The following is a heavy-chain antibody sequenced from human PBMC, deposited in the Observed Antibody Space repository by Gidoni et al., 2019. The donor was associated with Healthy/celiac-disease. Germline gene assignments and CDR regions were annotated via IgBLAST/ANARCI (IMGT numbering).Heavy chain of an antibody. J-gene: IGHJ6*03. CDR3: ARSGYGDSRYYYYYMDV. Sequence: QVQLVQSGAEVKKPGAPVQAYCKASGYTSTGYYMTWVGQAPGQGLEWMGRINPNSGCTNYAQKFQGRVTMTRDTSISTAYMELSRLRSDDTAVYYCARSGYGDSRYYYYYMDVWGKGTTVTVSS. D-gene: IGHD4-17*01. V-gene: IGHV1-2*06. CDR2: INPNSGCT. CDR1: GYTSTGYY.